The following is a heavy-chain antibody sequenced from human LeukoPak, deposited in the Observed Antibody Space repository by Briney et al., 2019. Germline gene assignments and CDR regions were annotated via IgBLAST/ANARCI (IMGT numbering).Heavy chain of an antibody. D-gene: IGHD3-9*01. V-gene: IGHV4-59*01. CDR1: GGSISSYY. J-gene: IGHJ6*04. Sequence: SETLSLTCTVSGGSISSYYWSWIRQPPGKGLEWIGYIYYSGSTNYNPSLKSRVTISVDTSKNQFSLKPSSVTAADTAVYYCARVPPYYDILTGYYPVHYYYGMDVWGKGTTVTVSS. CDR3: ARVPPYYDILTGYYPVHYYYGMDV. CDR2: IYYSGST.